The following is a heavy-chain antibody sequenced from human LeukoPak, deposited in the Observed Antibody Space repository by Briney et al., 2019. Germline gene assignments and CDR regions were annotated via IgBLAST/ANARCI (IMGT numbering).Heavy chain of an antibody. D-gene: IGHD3-3*01. CDR2: ISGSGGST. J-gene: IGHJ5*02. V-gene: IGHV3-23*01. Sequence: PGGSLRLSCAASGFTFSSYAMSWVRQAPGKGLEWVSAISGSGGSTYYADSVKGRFTISRDNSKNTLYLQMNSLRAEDTAVYYCAKSPGRDFWSGGNWFDPWGQGTLVTVSS. CDR1: GFTFSSYA. CDR3: AKSPGRDFWSGGNWFDP.